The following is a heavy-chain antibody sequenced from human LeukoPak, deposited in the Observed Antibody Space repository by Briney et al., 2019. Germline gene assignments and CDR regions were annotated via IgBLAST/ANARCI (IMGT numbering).Heavy chain of an antibody. V-gene: IGHV3-30*01. CDR1: EFTFSHFA. CDR2: VSSHGNDG. J-gene: IGHJ4*02. D-gene: IGHD5-24*01. Sequence: GGSLRLSCAVSEFTFSHFAMHWVRQAPGKGLEWVAVVSSHGNDGYYADSVKGRFTISRDNSKNTLYLQIDSLRAEDKAIYYCTRDAYNFNDFDYWGQGTLVTVSS. CDR3: TRDAYNFNDFDY.